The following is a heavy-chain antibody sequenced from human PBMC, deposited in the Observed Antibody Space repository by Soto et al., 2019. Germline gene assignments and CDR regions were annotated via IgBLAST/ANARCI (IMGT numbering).Heavy chain of an antibody. CDR1: GFTFDDYA. V-gene: IGHV3-9*01. D-gene: IGHD2-15*01. CDR2: ISWNSGSI. J-gene: IGHJ4*02. Sequence: EVQLVESGGGLVQPGRSLRLSCAASGFTFDDYAMHWVRQAPGKGLEWVSGISWNSGSIGYADSVKGRFTISRDNAKNSLYLQMNSLRAEDTALYYCAKDRGGGRKPPNCFDYWGQGTLVTVSS. CDR3: AKDRGGGRKPPNCFDY.